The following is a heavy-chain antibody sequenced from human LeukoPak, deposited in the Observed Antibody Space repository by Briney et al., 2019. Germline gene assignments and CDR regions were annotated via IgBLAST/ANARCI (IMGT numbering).Heavy chain of an antibody. V-gene: IGHV4-4*02. Sequence: SGTLSLTCAVSGGSISSSNWWSWVRQPPGQGLEWIGEIYHSGSTNYNPSLKSRVTISVDKSKNQFSLKLSSVTAADTAVYYCARGGGSSWYFYYYGMDVWGQGTTVTVSS. CDR1: GGSISSSNW. CDR3: ARGGGSSWYFYYYGMDV. J-gene: IGHJ6*02. D-gene: IGHD6-13*01. CDR2: IYHSGST.